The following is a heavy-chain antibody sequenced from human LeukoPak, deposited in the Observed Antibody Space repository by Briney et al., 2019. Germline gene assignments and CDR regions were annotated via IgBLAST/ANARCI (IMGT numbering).Heavy chain of an antibody. Sequence: RGCLRLSCAASGFTFNTYAMSWVRQAPGKGLEWVSAISGSGGSTYYADSVKGRFTISRDNSKNTLYLQMNSLRAEDTAVYYCAKELRQQLVLFDYWGQGTLVTVSS. CDR1: GFTFNTYA. CDR3: AKELRQQLVLFDY. V-gene: IGHV3-23*01. CDR2: ISGSGGST. J-gene: IGHJ4*02. D-gene: IGHD6-13*01.